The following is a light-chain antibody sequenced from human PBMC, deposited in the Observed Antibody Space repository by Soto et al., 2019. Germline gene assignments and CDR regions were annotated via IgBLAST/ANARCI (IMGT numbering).Light chain of an antibody. V-gene: IGLV2-14*01. CDR1: SSDIGGHNY. Sequence: QSALTQPASVSGSPGQSIPVSCTGTSSDIGGHNYVSWSQQHPGKVPKLIIYEVTNRPSGVSNRFSGSKSGNTASLTVSGLQAEDEADHYCSSYTTTSTVVFGGGTKLTVL. J-gene: IGLJ2*01. CDR3: SSYTTTSTVV. CDR2: EVT.